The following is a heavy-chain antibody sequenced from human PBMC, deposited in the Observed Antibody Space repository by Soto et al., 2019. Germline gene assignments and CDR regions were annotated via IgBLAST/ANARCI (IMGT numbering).Heavy chain of an antibody. D-gene: IGHD5-18*01. CDR3: ARGRAVTGGAVEDFQS. Sequence: EVQLLESGGGLVQPGGSLRLSCAASGFTFSNYAMSWVRQAPGKGLEWVSTIGRRSDGTYYVDSVKGRFAISRDDSRNTRCLEMRRLRAEDTGIYYRARGRAVTGGAVEDFQSGGQGTVVTVSP. CDR1: GFTFSNYA. V-gene: IGHV3-23*01. J-gene: IGHJ1*01. CDR2: IGRRSDGT.